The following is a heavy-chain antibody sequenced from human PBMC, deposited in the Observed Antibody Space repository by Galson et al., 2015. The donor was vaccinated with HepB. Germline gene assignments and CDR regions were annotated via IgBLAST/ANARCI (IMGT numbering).Heavy chain of an antibody. V-gene: IGHV3-21*01. CDR1: GFTFSSYS. J-gene: IGHJ4*02. CDR3: ARDLRGSTSPSIDY. Sequence: SLRLSCAASGFTFSSYSMNWVRQAPGKGLEWVSSISSSSSYIYYADSVKGRFTISRDNAKNSLYLQMNSLRAEDTAVYYCARDLRGSTSPSIDYWGQGTLVTVSS. CDR2: ISSSSSYI. D-gene: IGHD2-2*01.